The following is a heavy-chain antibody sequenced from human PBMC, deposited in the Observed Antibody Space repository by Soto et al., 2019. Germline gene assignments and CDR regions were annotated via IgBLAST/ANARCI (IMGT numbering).Heavy chain of an antibody. V-gene: IGHV1-2*04. CDR3: ARTYYDILTGNPDWFDP. J-gene: IGHJ5*02. CDR2: INPNSGGT. CDR1: GYTFTGYY. D-gene: IGHD3-9*01. Sequence: ASVKVSCKASGYTFTGYYMHWVRQAPGQGLEWMGWINPNSGGTNYAQKFQGWVTMTRDTSISTAYMELSRLRSDDTAVYYCARTYYDILTGNPDWFDPWGQGTLVTVSS.